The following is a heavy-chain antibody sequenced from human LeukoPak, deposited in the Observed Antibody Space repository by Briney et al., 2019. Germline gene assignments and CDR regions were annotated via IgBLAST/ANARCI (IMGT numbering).Heavy chain of an antibody. CDR2: ISSSSSYI. CDR3: AKGSSPLGHFDC. D-gene: IGHD6-13*01. J-gene: IGHJ4*02. CDR1: GFTFSSYS. V-gene: IGHV3-21*04. Sequence: GGSLRLSCAASGFTFSSYSMNWVRQAPGKGLEWVSSISSSSSYIYYADSVKGRFTISRDNSKNTLFLQMNSPRAEDTAVYYCAKGSSPLGHFDCWGQGTLVTISS.